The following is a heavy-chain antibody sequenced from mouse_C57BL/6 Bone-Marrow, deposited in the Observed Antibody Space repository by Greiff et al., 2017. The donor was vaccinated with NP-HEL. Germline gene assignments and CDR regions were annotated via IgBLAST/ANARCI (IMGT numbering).Heavy chain of an antibody. D-gene: IGHD2-10*01. Sequence: VMLVESGPGLVQPSQSLSITCTVSGFSLTSYGVHWVRPSPGKGLEWLGVIWSGGSTDYNAAFISRLSISKDNSKSQVFFKMNSLQADDTAIYYCARNSAPYYGNPDYWGQGTTLTVSS. CDR3: ARNSAPYYGNPDY. V-gene: IGHV2-2*01. J-gene: IGHJ2*01. CDR1: GFSLTSYG. CDR2: IWSGGST.